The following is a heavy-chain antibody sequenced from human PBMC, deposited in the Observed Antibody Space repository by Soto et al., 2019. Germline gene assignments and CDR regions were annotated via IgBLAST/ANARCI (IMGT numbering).Heavy chain of an antibody. CDR1: GGSFSGYY. V-gene: IGHV4-34*01. Sequence: PSETLSLTCAVYGGSFSGYYWSWIRQPPGKGLEWIGEINHSGSTNYNPSLKSRVTISVDTSKNQFSLKLSSVTAADTAVYYCARDFLDSGYDPTNFDYWGQGTLVTVSS. J-gene: IGHJ4*02. CDR2: INHSGST. D-gene: IGHD5-12*01. CDR3: ARDFLDSGYDPTNFDY.